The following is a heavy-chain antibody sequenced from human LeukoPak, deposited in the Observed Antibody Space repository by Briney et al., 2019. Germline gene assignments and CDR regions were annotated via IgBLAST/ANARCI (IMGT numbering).Heavy chain of an antibody. CDR3: ARDVAFDA. Sequence: SETLSLTRTVSGDSINSYYWSWIRHPPGKGLEWIGYIYYSGSTNYNPPLKSRVTISVDTSKNQFSQKLSSVTAEHTAVYYCARDVAFDAWGQGTLVTVSS. D-gene: IGHD2-15*01. CDR2: IYYSGST. V-gene: IGHV4-59*01. J-gene: IGHJ5*02. CDR1: GDSINSYY.